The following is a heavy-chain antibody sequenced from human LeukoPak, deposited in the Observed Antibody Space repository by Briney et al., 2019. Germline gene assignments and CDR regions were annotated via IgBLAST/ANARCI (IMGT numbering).Heavy chain of an antibody. D-gene: IGHD6-13*01. CDR1: AGSITSYY. CDR2: IYTSGST. V-gene: IGHV4-4*07. CDR3: ARGGRSRSRTVCDP. Sequence: SETLSLTCTVSAGSITSYYWSWVRQPAGKGLEWIGRIYTSGSTNYNPSLKSRVTMSVDTSKNQFPLKLSAVTATYTAVYYYARGGRSRSRTVCDPWGEGTLVTVSS. J-gene: IGHJ5*02.